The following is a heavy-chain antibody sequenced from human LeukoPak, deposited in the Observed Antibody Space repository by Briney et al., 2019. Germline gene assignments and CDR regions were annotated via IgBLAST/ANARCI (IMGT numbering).Heavy chain of an antibody. CDR1: GGSISSYY. CDR2: INHSGSA. D-gene: IGHD4-17*01. CDR3: ARGQGTVTTH. J-gene: IGHJ4*02. V-gene: IGHV4-34*01. Sequence: PSETLSLTCTVSGGSISSYYWSWIRQPPGKGLEWIGEINHSGSANYNPSLKSRVTISLDTSKNQFSLKLSSVTAADTAVYYCARGQGTVTTHWGQGTLVTVS.